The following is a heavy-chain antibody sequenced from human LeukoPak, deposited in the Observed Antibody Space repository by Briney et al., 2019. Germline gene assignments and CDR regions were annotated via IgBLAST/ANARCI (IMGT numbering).Heavy chain of an antibody. CDR3: ATIETPQQLAHFDY. CDR2: MNSNSGNT. V-gene: IGHV1-8*01. D-gene: IGHD6-13*01. J-gene: IGHJ4*02. Sequence: ASVKVSCKASGYTFTSYDINWVRQATGQGLEWMGWMNSNSGNTGYAQKFQARVTFTRITSMSTAYMELRSLRSEDTAVYYCATIETPQQLAHFDYWGQGTLVTVSS. CDR1: GYTFTSYD.